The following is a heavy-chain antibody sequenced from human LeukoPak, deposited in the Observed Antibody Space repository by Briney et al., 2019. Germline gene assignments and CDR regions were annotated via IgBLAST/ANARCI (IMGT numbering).Heavy chain of an antibody. Sequence: PGGSLRLSCAASGFTFSSYSMNWVRQAPGKGLEWVSYISSSSIIYYADFVKGRFTISRDNAKNSLYLQMNSLRDEDTAVYYCARKDYYDSSDYSDYWGQGTLVTVSS. CDR2: ISSSSII. J-gene: IGHJ4*02. CDR1: GFTFSSYS. V-gene: IGHV3-48*02. D-gene: IGHD3-22*01. CDR3: ARKDYYDSSDYSDY.